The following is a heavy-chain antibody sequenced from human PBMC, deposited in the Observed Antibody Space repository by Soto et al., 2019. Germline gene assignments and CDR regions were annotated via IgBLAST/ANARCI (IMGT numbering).Heavy chain of an antibody. CDR3: AKWGGYYPYYYEMDV. CDR2: ISGGGTST. Sequence: GGSLRLSCAGSGFSFGGYAMSWVRQAPGKGLGWVSGISGGGTSTYYADSVKGRFTISRDSSMVYLQMNSLRAEDTAVYYCAKWGGYYPYYYEMDVWGQGTKVTVS. J-gene: IGHJ6*02. CDR1: GFSFGGYA. V-gene: IGHV3-23*01. D-gene: IGHD1-26*01.